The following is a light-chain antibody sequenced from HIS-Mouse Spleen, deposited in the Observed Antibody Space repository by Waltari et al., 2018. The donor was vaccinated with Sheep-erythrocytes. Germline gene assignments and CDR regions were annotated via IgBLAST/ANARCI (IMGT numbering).Light chain of an antibody. V-gene: IGLV2-23*03. CDR3: CSYAGSSTFHVV. J-gene: IGLJ2*01. CDR1: SSDVGSYNL. CDR2: EGS. Sequence: QSALTQPASVSGSPGQSITISCTGTSSDVGSYNLVSWYQQHPGKAPKLMIYEGSKRPSGVSNRFSGSKSGNKASLTSSGRQAEDEADYYCCSYAGSSTFHVVFGGGTKLTVL.